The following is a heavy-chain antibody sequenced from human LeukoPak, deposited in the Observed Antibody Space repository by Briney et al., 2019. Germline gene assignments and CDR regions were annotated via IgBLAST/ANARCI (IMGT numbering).Heavy chain of an antibody. D-gene: IGHD2-15*01. J-gene: IGHJ4*02. V-gene: IGHV3-49*04. CDR3: SRMTYCSGGSCSFDD. CDR2: ITSKAYGGTR. CDR1: GFTVGEYA. Sequence: GGSLRLSCTASGFTVGEYAMNCVRQAPGKGPEWGGCITSKAYGGTREYASSVKGRLTMSRDDSKSTAYMQMNIPKTDDTAVYYCSRMTYCSGGSCSFDDWGQGTLVTVSS.